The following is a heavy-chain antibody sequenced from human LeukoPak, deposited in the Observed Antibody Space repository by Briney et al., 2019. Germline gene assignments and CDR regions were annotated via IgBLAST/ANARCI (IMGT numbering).Heavy chain of an antibody. D-gene: IGHD3-10*01. CDR2: IYYNGDT. Sequence: SETLSLTCTVSGDSITSTYWSWIRQPPGKGLEYLGYIYYNGDTNYNPSLRGRRSLSLDMSKNQFSLKLTSVTAADTAVYFSAKSARVPYFWGQGILVTASS. J-gene: IGHJ4*02. CDR3: AKSARVPYF. V-gene: IGHV4-59*08. CDR1: GDSITSTY.